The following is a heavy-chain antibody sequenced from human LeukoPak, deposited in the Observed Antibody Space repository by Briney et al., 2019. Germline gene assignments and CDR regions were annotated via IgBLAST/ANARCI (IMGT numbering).Heavy chain of an antibody. CDR3: ARAPRSIRYYYYGMDV. J-gene: IGHJ6*04. Sequence: SETLSLTCAVYGGSFSGYYWSWIRQPPGKGLEWIGEINHSGSTNYNPSPKSRVTISVDTSKNQFSLKLSSVTAADTAVYYCARAPRSIRYYYYGMDVWGKGTTVTVSS. CDR1: GGSFSGYY. V-gene: IGHV4-34*01. D-gene: IGHD6-6*01. CDR2: INHSGST.